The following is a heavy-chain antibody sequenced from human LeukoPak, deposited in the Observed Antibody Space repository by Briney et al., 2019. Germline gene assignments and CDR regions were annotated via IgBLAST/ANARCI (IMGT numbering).Heavy chain of an antibody. CDR3: ARFSSATVTTAGY. D-gene: IGHD4-17*01. CDR2: IYSGGST. V-gene: IGHV3-53*01. Sequence: GGSLRLSCAASGFTVSSNYMSWVRQAPGKGLEWVSVIYSGGSTYYADSVKGRFTISRDNAKNTLYLQMNSLRAEDTAVYYCARFSSATVTTAGYWGQGTLVTVSS. J-gene: IGHJ4*02. CDR1: GFTVSSNY.